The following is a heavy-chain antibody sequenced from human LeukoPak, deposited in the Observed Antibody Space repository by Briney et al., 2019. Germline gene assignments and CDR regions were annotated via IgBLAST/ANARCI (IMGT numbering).Heavy chain of an antibody. CDR3: ATHIKAAAGTEP. V-gene: IGHV1-69*06. Sequence: ASVKVSCKASGGTLSSCAISWVRQAPGQGLEWMGRIIPIFGTANYAQKFQGRVTITADKSTSTAYMELSSLRSEDTAVYYCATHIKAAAGTEPWGQGTLVTVSS. CDR2: IIPIFGTA. D-gene: IGHD6-13*01. J-gene: IGHJ5*02. CDR1: GGTLSSCA.